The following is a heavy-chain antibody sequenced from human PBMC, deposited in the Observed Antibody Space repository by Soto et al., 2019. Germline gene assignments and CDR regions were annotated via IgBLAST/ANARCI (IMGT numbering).Heavy chain of an antibody. Sequence: QVQLQESGPGLVKPSETLSLTCTVSGGSISSYYWSWIRQPPGKGLEWIGYIFYSGSTNYNPSLKSRVTISVDTSKNQCSLKLSSVTAADTAVYYCARRYSSGFDSWGQGTLVTVSS. V-gene: IGHV4-59*08. J-gene: IGHJ4*02. CDR3: ARRYSSGFDS. CDR2: IFYSGST. CDR1: GGSISSYY. D-gene: IGHD6-19*01.